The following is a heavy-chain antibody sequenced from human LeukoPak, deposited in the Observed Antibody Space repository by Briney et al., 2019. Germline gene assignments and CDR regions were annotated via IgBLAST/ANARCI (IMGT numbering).Heavy chain of an antibody. CDR3: ARDIRHYYDSSRYDREDAFDI. V-gene: IGHV3-23*01. J-gene: IGHJ3*02. Sequence: GGSLRLSCAASGFTFSSYAMSWVRQAPGKGLEWVSAISGSGGSTYYADSVKGRFTISRDNSKNTLYLQMNSLRAEDTAVYYCARDIRHYYDSSRYDREDAFDIWGQGTMVTVSS. CDR1: GFTFSSYA. D-gene: IGHD3-22*01. CDR2: ISGSGGST.